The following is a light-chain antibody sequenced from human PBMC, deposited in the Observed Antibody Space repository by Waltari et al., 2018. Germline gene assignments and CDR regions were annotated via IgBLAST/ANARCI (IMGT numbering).Light chain of an antibody. CDR2: AAS. J-gene: IGKJ1*01. Sequence: DIQMTQSPSSLSASVGYRVTITCRASQSLSSYLNWYQQKPGKAPKLLIYAASSLQSGVPSRFSGSGSGTDFTLTISSLQPEDFATYYCQQSYSTPWTFGQGTKVEIK. CDR3: QQSYSTPWT. V-gene: IGKV1-39*01. CDR1: QSLSSY.